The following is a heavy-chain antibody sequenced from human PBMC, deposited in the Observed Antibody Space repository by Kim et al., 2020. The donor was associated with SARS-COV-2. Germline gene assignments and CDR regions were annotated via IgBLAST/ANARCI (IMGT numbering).Heavy chain of an antibody. CDR2: ISYDGSNK. D-gene: IGHD2-2*01. V-gene: IGHV3-30*18. J-gene: IGHJ4*02. Sequence: GGSLRLSCAASGFTFSSYGMHWVRQAPGKGLEWVAVISYDGSNKYYADSVKGRFTISRDNSKNTLYLQMNSLRAEDTAVYYCAQGDTSSENVVYYWGQGTLVTVSS. CDR3: AQGDTSSENVVYY. CDR1: GFTFSSYG.